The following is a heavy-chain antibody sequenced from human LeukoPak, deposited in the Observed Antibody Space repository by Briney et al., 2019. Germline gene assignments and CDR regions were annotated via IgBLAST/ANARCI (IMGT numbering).Heavy chain of an antibody. CDR2: IIPIFGTA. D-gene: IGHD3-22*01. CDR1: GGTFSSYA. CDR3: ARERGDSSGYTPPYFDY. V-gene: IGHV1-69*05. J-gene: IGHJ4*02. Sequence: SVKVSCKASGGTFSSYAIRWVRQAPGQGPEWMVRIIPIFGTANYAQKFQGRVTITTDESTSTAYMELSSLRSEDTAVYYCARERGDSSGYTPPYFDYWGQGTLVTVSS.